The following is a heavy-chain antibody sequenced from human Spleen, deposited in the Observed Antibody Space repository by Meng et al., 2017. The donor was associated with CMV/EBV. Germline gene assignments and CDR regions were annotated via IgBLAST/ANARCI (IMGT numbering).Heavy chain of an antibody. Sequence: GESLKISCAASGFTVFSNEMSWVRQAPGKGLEWVSVIYSGGSTYYAASVKGRFTISRDSSKNTLYLQMNSLRTEDTAVYYCARWYDTSSGFDYWGQGTLVTVSS. D-gene: IGHD6-6*01. J-gene: IGHJ4*02. CDR1: GFTVFSNE. V-gene: IGHV3-53*01. CDR3: ARWYDTSSGFDY. CDR2: IYSGGST.